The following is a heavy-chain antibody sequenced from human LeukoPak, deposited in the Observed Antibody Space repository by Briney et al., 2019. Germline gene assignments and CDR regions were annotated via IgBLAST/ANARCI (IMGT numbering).Heavy chain of an antibody. V-gene: IGHV3-11*03. J-gene: IGHJ4*02. CDR1: GFTFSDYY. CDR2: ISSSSSYT. D-gene: IGHD6-13*01. Sequence: PGGSLRLSCAASGFTFSDYYMSWLRQAPGKGLEWVSYISSSSSYTNYADSVKGRFTISRDNAKNSLYPQMNSLRAEDTAVYYCARGFIAAVPVDYWGQGTLVTVSS. CDR3: ARGFIAAVPVDY.